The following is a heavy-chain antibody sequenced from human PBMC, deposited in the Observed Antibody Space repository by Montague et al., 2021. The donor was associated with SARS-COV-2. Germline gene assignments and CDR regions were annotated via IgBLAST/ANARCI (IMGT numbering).Heavy chain of an antibody. J-gene: IGHJ6*02. Sequence: SLSLSCAASGFTFSNSAMNLFRQAPGKGLEWVSGSSGSDGGTHYSDSVKGRFTISRDNSKNVLYLQMNSLRAEDTALYYCAKDSYYYGLGYGMDVWGQGTTVTLSS. CDR3: AKDSYYYGLGYGMDV. D-gene: IGHD3-10*01. V-gene: IGHV3-23*01. CDR1: GFTFSNSA. CDR2: SSGSDGGT.